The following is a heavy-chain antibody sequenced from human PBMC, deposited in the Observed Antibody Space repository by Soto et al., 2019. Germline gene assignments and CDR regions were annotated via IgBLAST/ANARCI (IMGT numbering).Heavy chain of an antibody. Sequence: GSLRLSCAASGFTFSSYAMSWVRQAPGKGLEWVSAISGSGGSTYYADSVKGRFTISRDNSKNTLYLQMNSLRAEDTAVYYCAKDYCGGDCYNPVYFQHWGQGTLVTVSS. J-gene: IGHJ1*01. CDR2: ISGSGGST. V-gene: IGHV3-23*01. D-gene: IGHD2-21*01. CDR3: AKDYCGGDCYNPVYFQH. CDR1: GFTFSSYA.